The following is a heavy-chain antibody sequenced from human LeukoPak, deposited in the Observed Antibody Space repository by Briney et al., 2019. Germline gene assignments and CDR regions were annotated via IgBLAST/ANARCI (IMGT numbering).Heavy chain of an antibody. CDR2: IYYSGST. CDR1: GGSISSDY. Sequence: SETLSLTCTVSGGSISSDYWSWIRQPPGKGLEWIGYIYYSGSTNYNPSLKSRVTISVDTSKNQFSLKLSSVTAADTAVYYCARDRTYCSGGSCYFDWYFDLWGRGTLVTVSS. D-gene: IGHD2-15*01. CDR3: ARDRTYCSGGSCYFDWYFDL. J-gene: IGHJ2*01. V-gene: IGHV4-59*01.